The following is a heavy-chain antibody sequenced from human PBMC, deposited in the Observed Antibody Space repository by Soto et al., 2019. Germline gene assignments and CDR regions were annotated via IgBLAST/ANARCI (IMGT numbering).Heavy chain of an antibody. V-gene: IGHV4-34*01. Sequence: SETLSLTCAVYGGSFSGYYWSWIRQPPGKGLEWIGEINHSGSTNYNPSLKSRVTISVDTSKNQFSLKLSSVTAADTAVYYCARGDCKDYDYGDYYYYGMDVWGQGTTVTVSS. D-gene: IGHD4-17*01. CDR1: GGSFSGYY. J-gene: IGHJ6*02. CDR3: ARGDCKDYDYGDYYYYGMDV. CDR2: INHSGST.